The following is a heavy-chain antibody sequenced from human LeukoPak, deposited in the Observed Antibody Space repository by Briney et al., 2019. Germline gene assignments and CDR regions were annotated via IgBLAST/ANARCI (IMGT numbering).Heavy chain of an antibody. D-gene: IGHD2-2*02. CDR1: GFTFSSYA. CDR2: ISGSGGST. CDR3: TKTAPAAIYWFDP. V-gene: IGHV3-23*01. J-gene: IGHJ5*02. Sequence: GGSLRPSCAASGFTFSSYAMTWVHQAPEKGLEWVSAISGSGGSTYYADSVKGRFTISRDNSKNTLYLQMNSLRAEDTAVYYCTKTAPAAIYWFDPWGQGTLVTVSS.